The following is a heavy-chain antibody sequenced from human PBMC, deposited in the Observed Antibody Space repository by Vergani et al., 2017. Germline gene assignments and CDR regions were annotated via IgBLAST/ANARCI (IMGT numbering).Heavy chain of an antibody. CDR1: GGHMSGYY. CDR2: MYHSGST. CDR3: GRVADFYGLGSRLLDL. V-gene: IGHV4-59*01. D-gene: IGHD3-10*01. J-gene: IGHJ5*02. Sequence: QVRLQESGPGLVKPSETLSLTCSVSGGHMSGYYWSWIRQPPGKELEWIGYMYHSGSTNYNPSLETRVTISGDTSKNQFSLKLNSVTAADKAVYYCGRVADFYGLGSRLLDLWGQGILVTVSS.